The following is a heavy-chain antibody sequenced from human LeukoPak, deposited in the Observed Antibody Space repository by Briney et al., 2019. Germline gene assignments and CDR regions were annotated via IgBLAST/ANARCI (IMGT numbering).Heavy chain of an antibody. CDR3: AKSLFTSATGAGRAFHI. CDR2: ISASGDVT. J-gene: IGHJ3*02. CDR1: GFTFSKFP. V-gene: IGHV3-23*01. Sequence: GGSLRLSCAASGFTFSKFPMGWVRQAPGRGLEWVSAISASGDVTFYADSLRGRFTISRDNSKSTLYLQMNGLRAEDTAIFYCAKSLFTSATGAGRAFHIWGQGTRVTVSS. D-gene: IGHD7-27*01.